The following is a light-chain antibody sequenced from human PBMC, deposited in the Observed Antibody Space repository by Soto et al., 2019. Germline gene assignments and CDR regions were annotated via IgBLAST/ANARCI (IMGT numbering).Light chain of an antibody. V-gene: IGKV1-5*03. CDR2: KAS. J-gene: IGKJ2*01. CDR3: QQYNSYPYT. CDR1: QSISSW. Sequence: DIQMTQSPPTLSASVGDRVTITCRASQSISSWLAWYQQKPGKAPKVLIYKASSLESGVPSRFSGSGSGTEFTLTISSLQPDDFATSYCQQYNSYPYTFGQGTKLEIK.